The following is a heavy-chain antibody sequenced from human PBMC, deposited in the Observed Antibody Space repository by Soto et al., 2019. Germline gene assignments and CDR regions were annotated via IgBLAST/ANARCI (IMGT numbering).Heavy chain of an antibody. V-gene: IGHV3-64*01. D-gene: IGHD3-16*01. CDR2: INSNGGAT. Sequence: VQLVESGGGLVQPGGSLRLSCAVSGLPFSDYAMHWVSQAPGKGLEYVSSINSNGGATYYATSVKGRFTISRDNSKNTLYLQMGSLRPEDMAVYYCATRAGGYWGQGTLVTVSS. CDR1: GLPFSDYA. J-gene: IGHJ4*02. CDR3: ATRAGGY.